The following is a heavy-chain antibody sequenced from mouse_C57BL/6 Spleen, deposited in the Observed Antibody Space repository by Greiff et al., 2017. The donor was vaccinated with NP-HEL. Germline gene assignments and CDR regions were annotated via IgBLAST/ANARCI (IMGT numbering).Heavy chain of an antibody. CDR2: IDPSDSYT. D-gene: IGHD3-2*02. CDR3: ARNEAQATFWFAY. Sequence: VQLQQPGAELVMPGASVKLSCKASGYTFTSYWMHWVKQRPGQGLEWIGEIDPSDSYTNYNQKFKGKSTLTVDKSSSTAYMQLSSLTSEDSAVYYCARNEAQATFWFAYWGQGTLVTVSA. V-gene: IGHV1-69*01. CDR1: GYTFTSYW. J-gene: IGHJ3*01.